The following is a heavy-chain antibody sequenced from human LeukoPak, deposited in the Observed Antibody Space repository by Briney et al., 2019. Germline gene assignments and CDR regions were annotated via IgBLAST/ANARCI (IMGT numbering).Heavy chain of an antibody. Sequence: KPSETLSLTCTVSGNSISSYYWSWIRQPAGEGLEWIGRIYTSGSTNYNPSLKSRVTMSVDTSKNQFSLNLSSVTAADTAFYYCARETTGLARYFDYWGQGTLVTVSS. CDR1: GNSISSYY. D-gene: IGHD4-11*01. V-gene: IGHV4-4*07. J-gene: IGHJ4*02. CDR3: ARETTGLARYFDY. CDR2: IYTSGST.